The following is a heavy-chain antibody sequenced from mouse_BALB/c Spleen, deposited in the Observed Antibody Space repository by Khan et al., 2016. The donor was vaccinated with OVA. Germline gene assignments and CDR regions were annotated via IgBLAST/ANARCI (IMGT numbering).Heavy chain of an antibody. CDR3: TRGRAY. CDR2: ITYSGST. J-gene: IGHJ3*01. V-gene: IGHV3-2*02. D-gene: IGHD3-3*01. Sequence: EVQLQESGPGLVKPSQSLSLTCTVSGYSITSYYAWNWIRQFPGNQLEWVGYITYSGSTSYTPSFKSRVSFTRDTSSTQFFLHLNYVTTEDTARYYCTRGRAYWGQGTLVTVSA. CDR1: GYSITSYYA.